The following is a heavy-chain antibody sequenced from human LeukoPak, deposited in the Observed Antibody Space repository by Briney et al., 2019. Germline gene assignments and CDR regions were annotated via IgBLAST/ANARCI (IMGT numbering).Heavy chain of an antibody. V-gene: IGHV3-30-3*01. J-gene: IGHJ3*02. CDR1: GFTFSSYA. Sequence: GRSLRLSCAAYGFTFSSYAMHWVRQAPGKGLEWVAVISYDGSNKYYADSVKGRFTISRDNSKNTLYLQMNSLRAEDTAVYYCARERRITMVRGEDAFDIWGQGTMVTVSS. D-gene: IGHD3-10*01. CDR2: ISYDGSNK. CDR3: ARERRITMVRGEDAFDI.